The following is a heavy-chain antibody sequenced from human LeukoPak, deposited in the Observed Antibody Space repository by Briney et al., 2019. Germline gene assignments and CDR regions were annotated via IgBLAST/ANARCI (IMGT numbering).Heavy chain of an antibody. Sequence: ASVTVSCKASGYTFTGYYIHWVRQAPGQGLEWMGWINPNSGGTNYAQKFQGRVTMTRDTSISTAYMELSRLRSDDTAVYYCARAALGYSSTWDYYYYMDVWGKGTTVTVSS. V-gene: IGHV1-2*02. CDR2: INPNSGGT. CDR1: GYTFTGYY. CDR3: ARAALGYSSTWDYYYYMDV. D-gene: IGHD6-13*01. J-gene: IGHJ6*03.